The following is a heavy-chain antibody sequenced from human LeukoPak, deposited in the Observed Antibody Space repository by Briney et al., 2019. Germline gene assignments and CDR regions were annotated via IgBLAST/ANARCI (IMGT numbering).Heavy chain of an antibody. CDR1: GGSISSSPYY. CDR3: ARGPDYSTSYAANWFDP. CDR2: IYRSGST. D-gene: IGHD6-13*01. Sequence: KPSETLSLTCTVSGGSISSSPYYWGWVRQPPGKGLEWIASIYRSGSTFYDPSPKSRVTVSIDTSKNQFSLRLNSVTSADTAVYFCARGPDYSTSYAANWFDPWGQGTLVTVSS. V-gene: IGHV4-39*01. J-gene: IGHJ5*02.